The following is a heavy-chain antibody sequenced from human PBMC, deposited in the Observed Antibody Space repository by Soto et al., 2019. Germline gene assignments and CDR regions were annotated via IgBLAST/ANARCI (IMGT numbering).Heavy chain of an antibody. CDR1: GFTFSSYS. CDR3: AREQQTVRTYQLPYYGFDP. J-gene: IGHJ5*02. V-gene: IGHV3-21*01. CDR2: ISSSSSYI. D-gene: IGHD2-2*01. Sequence: GGSLRLSCAASGFTFSSYSMNWVRQAPGKGLEWVSSISSSSSYIYYADSVKGRFTISRDNAKNSLYLQMNSLRAEDTAVYYCAREQQTVRTYQLPYYGFDPWGQGTLVTVSS.